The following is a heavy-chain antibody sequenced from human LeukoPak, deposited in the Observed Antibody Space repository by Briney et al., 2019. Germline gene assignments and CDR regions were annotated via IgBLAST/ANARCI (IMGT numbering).Heavy chain of an antibody. CDR1: GASISSFY. D-gene: IGHD1-7*01. Sequence: SETLSLTCTVSGASISSFYWSWIRQPPGKGLEWIGYIFHSGSTNYNPSLKSRVTISLDTSKNQFSLKLTSVTAADTAVYYCATGTTSGAFYFWGQGTVVTVSS. CDR3: ATGTTSGAFYF. V-gene: IGHV4-59*08. CDR2: IFHSGST. J-gene: IGHJ3*01.